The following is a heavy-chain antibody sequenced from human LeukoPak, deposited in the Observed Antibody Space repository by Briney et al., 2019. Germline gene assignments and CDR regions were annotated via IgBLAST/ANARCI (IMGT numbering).Heavy chain of an antibody. Sequence: PSETLSLNCAVYGGSFSGYYWSWIRQPPGKGLEWIGEINHSGSTNYNPSLKSRVTISVDTSKNQFSLKLSSVTAADTAVYYCARVERPHIVVVPAAKCYFDYWGQGTLVTVSS. J-gene: IGHJ4*02. D-gene: IGHD2-2*01. CDR3: ARVERPHIVVVPAAKCYFDY. CDR1: GGSFSGYY. CDR2: INHSGST. V-gene: IGHV4-34*01.